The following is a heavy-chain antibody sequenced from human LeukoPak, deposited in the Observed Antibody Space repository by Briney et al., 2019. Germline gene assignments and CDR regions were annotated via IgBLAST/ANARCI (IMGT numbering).Heavy chain of an antibody. CDR3: ANTYALGNYYKGGFDP. Sequence: ASVKVSCKASGYTFIDYYMHWVRQAPGQGLEWMGWINPNSGGTNYAQNFQGRVTMTRDTSIRTVYMELSRLRSDDTAVYYCANTYALGNYYKGGFDPWGQGALVTVSS. CDR1: GYTFIDYY. J-gene: IGHJ5*02. D-gene: IGHD3-10*01. V-gene: IGHV1-2*02. CDR2: INPNSGGT.